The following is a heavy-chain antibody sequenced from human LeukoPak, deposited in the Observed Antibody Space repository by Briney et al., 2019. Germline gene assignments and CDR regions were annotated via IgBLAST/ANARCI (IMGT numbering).Heavy chain of an antibody. D-gene: IGHD3-10*01. Sequence: GFLRLSCAASGFTFSSYWMHWVRQVPGKGLVWVSHINSDGRKTDYADSVRGRFTISRDNAKNTLYLQMNRLTVEDTAVYYCGRGMRDYYGLDYWGQGILVTVSS. CDR1: GFTFSSYW. CDR2: INSDGRKT. J-gene: IGHJ4*02. CDR3: GRGMRDYYGLDY. V-gene: IGHV3-74*01.